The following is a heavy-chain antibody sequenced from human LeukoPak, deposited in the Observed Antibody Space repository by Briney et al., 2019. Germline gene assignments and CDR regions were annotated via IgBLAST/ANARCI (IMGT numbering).Heavy chain of an antibody. J-gene: IGHJ5*02. CDR2: ISSSSSYI. D-gene: IGHD2-21*01. CDR3: ARATPAYPDNWFDP. Sequence: GGSLRLSCAASGFTFSSYSMNWVRQAPGKGLEWVSSISSSSSYIYYADSMKGRFTISRDNAKNSLYLQMNSLRAEDTAVYYCARATPAYPDNWFDPWGQGTLVTVSS. V-gene: IGHV3-21*01. CDR1: GFTFSSYS.